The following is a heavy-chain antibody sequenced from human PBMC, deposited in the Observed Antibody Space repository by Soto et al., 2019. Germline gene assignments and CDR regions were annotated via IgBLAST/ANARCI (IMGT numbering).Heavy chain of an antibody. Sequence: EVQLVQSGAEVKKPGESLRISCKGSGYSFTSYWISWVRQMPGKGLEWMGRIDPSDSYTNYSPSFQGHVTISADKSISTAYLQWSSLKASDTAMYYCARQYSMVRGVITDDAFDIWGQGTMDTVSS. CDR2: IDPSDSYT. V-gene: IGHV5-10-1*01. CDR1: GYSFTSYW. J-gene: IGHJ3*02. CDR3: ARQYSMVRGVITDDAFDI. D-gene: IGHD3-10*01.